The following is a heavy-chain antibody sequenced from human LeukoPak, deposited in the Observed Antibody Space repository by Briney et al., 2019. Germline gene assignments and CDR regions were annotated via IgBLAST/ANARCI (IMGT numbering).Heavy chain of an antibody. Sequence: GGSLRLSCAASGFTLTNYAMSWVRQTPEKGLEWVSAISGSGRGTYHADSVMGRFIISRDTSENTVFLQMNSLRAEDTAIYYCTKGSGGSRPYYFDSWGPGTLVTVSS. CDR2: ISGSGRGT. D-gene: IGHD1-26*01. CDR1: GFTLTNYA. CDR3: TKGSGGSRPYYFDS. V-gene: IGHV3-23*01. J-gene: IGHJ4*02.